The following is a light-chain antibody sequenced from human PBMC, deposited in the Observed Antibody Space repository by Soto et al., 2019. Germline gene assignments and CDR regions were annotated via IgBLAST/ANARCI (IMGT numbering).Light chain of an antibody. Sequence: QSALTQPASVSGSPGQSITISCTGTSSDVGGYNYVSWYQQHPGKAPKLLIYDVSNRPSGVSNRFSGSKSGNTASLTISGLQSEDEADYYFSSYTSSSTIVFGGGTKVTAL. CDR3: SSYTSSSTIV. J-gene: IGLJ2*01. V-gene: IGLV2-14*01. CDR2: DVS. CDR1: SSDVGGYNY.